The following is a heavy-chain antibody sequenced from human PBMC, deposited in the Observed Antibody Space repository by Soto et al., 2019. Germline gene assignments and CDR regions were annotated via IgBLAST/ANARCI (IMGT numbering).Heavy chain of an antibody. CDR3: ARHGAVTVISDFDY. CDR2: INHSGST. J-gene: IGHJ4*02. Sequence: SETLSLTCADYGGSCSGYYLSWIRQPPGKGLEWIGEINHSGSTNYNPSLKSRVTISVDTSKNQFSLRLSSVTAADTAVYYCARHGAVTVISDFDYWGQGTLVTVSS. V-gene: IGHV4-34*01. CDR1: GGSCSGYY. D-gene: IGHD4-17*01.